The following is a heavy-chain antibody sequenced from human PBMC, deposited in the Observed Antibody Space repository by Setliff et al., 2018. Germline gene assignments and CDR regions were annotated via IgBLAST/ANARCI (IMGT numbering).Heavy chain of an antibody. D-gene: IGHD3-10*01. J-gene: IGHJ4*02. CDR3: ARATFGSGSYFLDF. Sequence: GGSLRLSCATSGFIFSDYSMDWVRQAPGKGPEWLGRIRNKANDYSTRYAASVKGRFTISRDDSMNSLYLQMDSLKPEDTALYYCARATFGSGSYFLDFWGQGTLVTVSS. V-gene: IGHV3-72*01. CDR1: GFIFSDYS. CDR2: IRNKANDYST.